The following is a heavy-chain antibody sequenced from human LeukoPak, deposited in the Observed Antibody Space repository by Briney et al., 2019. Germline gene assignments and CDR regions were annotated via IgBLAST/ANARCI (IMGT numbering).Heavy chain of an antibody. V-gene: IGHV3-30*18. D-gene: IGHD3-10*01. CDR2: ISSDGYRT. CDR3: AKGLGTGSVLARPLHY. J-gene: IGHJ4*02. CDR1: GFPFSTYD. Sequence: GGSLRLSCAACGFPFSTYDMHWVRQAPDKGLQWVAVISSDGYRTDYPDSVRGRFTISRDNFKNTVDLQMISVTAEDTAMYFCAKGLGTGSVLARPLHYWGQGTLVTVSS.